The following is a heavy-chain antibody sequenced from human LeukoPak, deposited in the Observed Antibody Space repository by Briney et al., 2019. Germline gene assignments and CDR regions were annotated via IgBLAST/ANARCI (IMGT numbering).Heavy chain of an antibody. J-gene: IGHJ4*01. V-gene: IGHV3-30*02. Sequence: TGGSLRLSCAASGFTFSSYGMHWVRQAPGKGLEWVAFIRYDGSNKYYADSVKGRFTISRDNSKNTLYLQMNSLRAEDTAVYYCAKDPYRIAVAGTGPDYWGHGTLVTVSS. D-gene: IGHD6-19*01. CDR3: AKDPYRIAVAGTGPDY. CDR2: IRYDGSNK. CDR1: GFTFSSYG.